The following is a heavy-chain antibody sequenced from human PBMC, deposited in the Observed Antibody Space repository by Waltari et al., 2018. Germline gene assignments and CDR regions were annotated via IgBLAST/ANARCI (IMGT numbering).Heavy chain of an antibody. D-gene: IGHD5-12*01. CDR3: GNIGAFDI. CDR1: GFTVTNNY. V-gene: IGHV3-53*01. CDR2: IYSGGGT. Sequence: VQLVESGGGVVQPGGSLRIYCAASGFTVTNNYITWVRQAPGQGLEWISLIYSGGGTYYADSVRCRFTISRDNLNNTVYLQMNRLRVEDTAVYYCGNIGAFDIWGQGTMVTVSS. J-gene: IGHJ3*02.